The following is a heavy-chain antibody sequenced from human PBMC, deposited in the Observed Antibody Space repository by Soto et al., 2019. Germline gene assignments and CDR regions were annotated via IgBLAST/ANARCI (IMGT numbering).Heavy chain of an antibody. J-gene: IGHJ5*02. CDR1: GGSISISSYY. Sequence: AETLSLTCTVSGGSISISSYYWGWIRQPPGKGLEWIGSIYYSGSTYYNASLKSRVTISVDTSKNQFSLKLSSVTAADTAVYYCARRRDSRSYYKGWFHPWGQGTLVTVSS. V-gene: IGHV4-39*01. D-gene: IGHD3-10*01. CDR3: ARRRDSRSYYKGWFHP. CDR2: IYYSGST.